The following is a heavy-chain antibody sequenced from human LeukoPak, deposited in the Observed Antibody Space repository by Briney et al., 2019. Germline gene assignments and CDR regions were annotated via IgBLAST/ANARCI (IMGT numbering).Heavy chain of an antibody. Sequence: GGSLRLSCAASGFTFSSYAMSWVRQAQGQGLDRVSASSGSGGSTYYADSVKGRFTISRYNSKNTLYLQMNRLRAEDTAVYSCAKEAGYHWFSYFDYWRQGTLITVSS. CDR3: AKEAGYHWFSYFDY. J-gene: IGHJ4*02. V-gene: IGHV3-23*01. D-gene: IGHD5-12*01. CDR1: GFTFSSYA. CDR2: SSGSGGST.